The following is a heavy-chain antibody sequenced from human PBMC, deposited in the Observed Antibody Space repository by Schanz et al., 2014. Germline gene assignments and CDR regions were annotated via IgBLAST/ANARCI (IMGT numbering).Heavy chain of an antibody. CDR2: IWSDGSRT. CDR3: AKERVPDSMNYYGMDV. J-gene: IGHJ6*02. CDR1: GFIFSNYG. Sequence: QVQLVESGGGVVQRGGSLRLSCAASGFIFSNYGMHWVRQAPGKGLEWVAFIWSDGSRTYHAESVKGRFTISRDNSRNTLYLQMDSLRDEDTALYYCAKERVPDSMNYYGMDVWGQGATVTVAS. V-gene: IGHV3-30*02. D-gene: IGHD2-2*01.